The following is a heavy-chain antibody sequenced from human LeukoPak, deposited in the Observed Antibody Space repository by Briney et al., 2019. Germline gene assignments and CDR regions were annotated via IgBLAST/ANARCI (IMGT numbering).Heavy chain of an antibody. V-gene: IGHV4-39*01. Sequence: SETLSLTCTVSGGSISNSNYYWGWIRQPPGKGLEWIGGAYYSGTTYYSPSLKSRVTTSVDTSRNHFSLNLNSVTAADTAVYYCARHSSSAWYYYSDYWGQGSFVTVSS. J-gene: IGHJ4*02. CDR2: AYYSGTT. CDR3: ARHSSSAWYYYSDY. CDR1: GGSISNSNYY. D-gene: IGHD6-19*01.